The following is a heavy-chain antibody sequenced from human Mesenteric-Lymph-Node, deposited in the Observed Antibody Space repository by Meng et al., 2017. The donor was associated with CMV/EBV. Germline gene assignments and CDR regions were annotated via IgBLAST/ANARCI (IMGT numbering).Heavy chain of an antibody. CDR3: VRDNYYYDPSGFPPLDS. J-gene: IGHJ4*02. CDR1: GFTFSTYT. Sequence: GESLKISCAASGFTFSTYTMHWVRQAPGKGLEWVSGSNWSGGSTAYADSVKGRFTISRDNAKNSLYLQMNSLRDDDTAVYFCVRDNYYYDPSGFPPLDSWGQGTLVTVSS. V-gene: IGHV3-20*04. D-gene: IGHD3-22*01. CDR2: SNWSGGST.